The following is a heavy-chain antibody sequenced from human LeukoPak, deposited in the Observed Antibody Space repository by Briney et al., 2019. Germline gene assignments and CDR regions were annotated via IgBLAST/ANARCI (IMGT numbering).Heavy chain of an antibody. CDR1: GFTVSSNY. D-gene: IGHD3-22*01. CDR2: IYSGGST. J-gene: IGHJ4*02. CDR3: ASLDDYDPSY. Sequence: GGSLRLSCAVSGFTVSSNYMSWVRQAPGKGLEWVSVIYSGGSTYYADSVKGRFTISRDNSKNTLYLQMNSLRAEDTAVYYCASLDDYDPSYWGQGTLVTVSS. V-gene: IGHV3-53*01.